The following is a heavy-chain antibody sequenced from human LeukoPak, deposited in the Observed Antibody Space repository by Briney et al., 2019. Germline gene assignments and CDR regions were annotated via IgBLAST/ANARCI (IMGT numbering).Heavy chain of an antibody. CDR2: IYHSGST. D-gene: IGHD5-18*01. CDR1: GYSISSGYY. J-gene: IGHJ4*02. V-gene: IGHV4-38-2*02. CDR3: VRGGGRLRWDLIYSYGPTEFDY. Sequence: SETLSLTCTVSGYSISSGYYWGWIRQPPGKGLEWIGSIYHSGSTYYNPSLKSRVTISVDRSKNQFSLKLSSVTAADTAVYYCVRGGGRLRWDLIYSYGPTEFDYWGQGTLVTVSS.